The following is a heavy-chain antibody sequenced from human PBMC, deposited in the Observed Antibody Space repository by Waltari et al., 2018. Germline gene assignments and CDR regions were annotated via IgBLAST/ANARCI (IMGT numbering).Heavy chain of an antibody. Sequence: QLQLQESGPALVRPSETLSLSCTVSGGSVSSPAYYWSWVRQSPGKGLEWIETIYYSGSTSYNPSLKSRVNISIDTSKNQLSLELTSVTAADTAIYYCASHLWYRDLSRVAFDFWGQGTLVAVSS. V-gene: IGHV4-39*07. D-gene: IGHD3-10*01. CDR1: GGSVSSPAYY. CDR2: IYYSGST. CDR3: ASHLWYRDLSRVAFDF. J-gene: IGHJ4*02.